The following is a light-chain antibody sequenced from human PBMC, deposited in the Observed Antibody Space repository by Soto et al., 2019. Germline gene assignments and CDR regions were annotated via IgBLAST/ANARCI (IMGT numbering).Light chain of an antibody. CDR1: QSLVNSDGNTY. CDR3: MQGSHWPRT. Sequence: VMTQSPLSLPVTLGQPASISCRSSQSLVNSDGNTYLNWFQQRPGQSPRRLIYKVSNRDSGGTDRFSGSGSCTNFTINIIRVEAEDFRVYYCMQGSHWPRTFGQGTKVEI. V-gene: IGKV2-30*01. CDR2: KVS. J-gene: IGKJ1*01.